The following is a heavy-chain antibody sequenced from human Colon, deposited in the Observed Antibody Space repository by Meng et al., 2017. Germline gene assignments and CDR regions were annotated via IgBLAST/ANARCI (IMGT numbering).Heavy chain of an antibody. CDR2: ARDRANRYIT. V-gene: IGHV3-72*01. CDR1: GFSFRDHY. D-gene: IGHD1-26*01. Sequence: GESPKISCANSGFSFRDHYMDWVGQGPGKGLEWVGRARDRANRYITDYATSVKGRFTISREDSKNLLFLQMNSLKTEDTAVYYCARDLYGSSSGTDDHGFDIWGQGTMVTVSS. J-gene: IGHJ3*02. CDR3: ARDLYGSSSGTDDHGFDI.